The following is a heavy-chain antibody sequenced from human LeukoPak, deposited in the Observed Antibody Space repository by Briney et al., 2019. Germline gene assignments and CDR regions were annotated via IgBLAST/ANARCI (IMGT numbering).Heavy chain of an antibody. CDR1: GGSVSRGSYY. D-gene: IGHD5-18*01. CDR2: ISYSGST. Sequence: SETLSLTCTVSGGSVSRGSYYWTWIRQPPGKGLEYIGYISYSGSTNYNPSLKSRITISIDTPKNQFSLKLSSMTAADTAVYYCARTVDKPIVTPWFDPWGQGTLVTVSS. V-gene: IGHV4-61*01. J-gene: IGHJ5*02. CDR3: ARTVDKPIVTPWFDP.